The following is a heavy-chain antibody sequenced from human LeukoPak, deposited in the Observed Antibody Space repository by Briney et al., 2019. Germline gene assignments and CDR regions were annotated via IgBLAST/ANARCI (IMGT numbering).Heavy chain of an antibody. J-gene: IGHJ4*02. CDR2: MHYSGST. V-gene: IGHV4-39*01. D-gene: IGHD6-13*01. CDR3: ASGLSIAAATY. CDR1: GGSISSSSYY. Sequence: SETLSLTCTVSGGSISSSSYYWGWIRQPPGKGLECIGSMHYSGSTYYNPSLKSRVTISVDTSKNQFSLKLSSVTAADTAVYYCASGLSIAAATYWGQGTLVTVSS.